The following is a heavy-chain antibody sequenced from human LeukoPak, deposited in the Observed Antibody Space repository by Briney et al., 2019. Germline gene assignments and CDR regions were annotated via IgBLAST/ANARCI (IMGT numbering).Heavy chain of an antibody. Sequence: GGSLRLSCAASGFTVSSNYMSWVRQAPGKGLEWVSVIYRGGSTYYADSVKGRFTISIDTSKNPLYLQMNSLSAEDTAVYYCAREYTDAIDYWGQGTLVTASS. J-gene: IGHJ4*02. D-gene: IGHD2-2*01. CDR2: IYRGGST. CDR3: AREYTDAIDY. CDR1: GFTVSSNY. V-gene: IGHV3-53*01.